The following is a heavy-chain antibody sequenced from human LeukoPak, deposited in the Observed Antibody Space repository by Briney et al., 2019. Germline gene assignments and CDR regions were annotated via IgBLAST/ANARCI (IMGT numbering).Heavy chain of an antibody. CDR2: IHYDGSIK. D-gene: IGHD2-8*01. J-gene: IGHJ4*02. CDR3: SNEGVRCCQDDS. Sequence: PGGSLRLSCAASGFTLSSSSLHWIRRAPDKGLEWVAFIHYDGSIKYYADSVKGRFTISRDNSKNTLYLQMDSLRGEDTAVYYCSNEGVRCCQDDSGGRGTLVTVSS. V-gene: IGHV3-30*02. CDR1: GFTLSSSS.